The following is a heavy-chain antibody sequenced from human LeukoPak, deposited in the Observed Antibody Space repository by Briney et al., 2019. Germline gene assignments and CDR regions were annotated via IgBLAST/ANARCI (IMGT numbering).Heavy chain of an antibody. D-gene: IGHD3-10*01. J-gene: IGHJ4*02. Sequence: SETLSLTCTVSGVSISSSNSYWGWIRQPPGKGLEWIGSIYYSGNTYYNASLKSQVSISIDTSKNQFSLKLTSVTAADTAVYYCARGPRVGYYGSGSYYLWGQGTLVTVSS. CDR1: GVSISSSNSY. V-gene: IGHV4-39*01. CDR2: IYYSGNT. CDR3: ARGPRVGYYGSGSYYL.